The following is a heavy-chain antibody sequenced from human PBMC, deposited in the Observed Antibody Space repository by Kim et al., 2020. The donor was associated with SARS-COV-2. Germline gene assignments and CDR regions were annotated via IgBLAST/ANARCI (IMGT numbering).Heavy chain of an antibody. CDR3: ARDMGRRGYTYGRSGY. CDR1: GFTFSDYY. CDR2: ISSSGSTI. V-gene: IGHV3-11*01. D-gene: IGHD5-18*01. Sequence: GGSLRLSCAASGFTFSDYYMNWIRQAPGKGLEWVSSISSSGSTIYSADSVKGGFTISRDNAKNSLYLQMNSLRAEDTAVYYCARDMGRRGYTYGRSGYWGQGTLVTVSS. J-gene: IGHJ4*02.